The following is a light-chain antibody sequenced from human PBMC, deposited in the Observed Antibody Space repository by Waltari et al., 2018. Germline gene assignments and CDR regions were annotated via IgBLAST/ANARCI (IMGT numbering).Light chain of an antibody. V-gene: IGKV3-11*01. CDR3: QQRFTWPSIT. CDR2: DAS. J-gene: IGKJ5*01. Sequence: EIVLTQSPATLSLSPGERATLPCRTSQSVNSYLAWYQHKPGQAPRLLSYDASNRATVIPARFSGSGSGTDFTLTISRLEPGDFALYYCQQRFTWPSITFGQGTRLEIK. CDR1: QSVNSY.